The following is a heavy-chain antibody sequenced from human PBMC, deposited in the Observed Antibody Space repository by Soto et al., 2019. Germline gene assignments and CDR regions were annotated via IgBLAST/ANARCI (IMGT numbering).Heavy chain of an antibody. V-gene: IGHV3-53*04. J-gene: IGHJ4*02. Sequence: GGSLRLSCAASGFTVSSNYMSWVRQAPGKGLEWVSVIYSGGSTYYADSVKGRFTISRHNSKNTLYLQMNSLRAEDTAVYYCARDRYDSSGYYLDYWGQGTLVTVSS. CDR1: GFTVSSNY. CDR2: IYSGGST. D-gene: IGHD3-22*01. CDR3: ARDRYDSSGYYLDY.